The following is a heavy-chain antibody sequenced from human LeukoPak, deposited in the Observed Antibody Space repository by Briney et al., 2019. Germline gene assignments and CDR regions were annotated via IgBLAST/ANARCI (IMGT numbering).Heavy chain of an antibody. CDR3: ARLRGVTTFQGRLDY. CDR1: GGSFSGYY. V-gene: IGHV4-34*01. Sequence: PSETLSLTCAVYGGSFSGYYWSWIRQPPGKGLEWIGEINHSGSTNYNPSLKSRVTISVDTSKNQFSLKLSSVTAADTAVYYCARLRGVTTFQGRLDYWGQGTLVTVSS. CDR2: INHSGST. D-gene: IGHD4-11*01. J-gene: IGHJ4*02.